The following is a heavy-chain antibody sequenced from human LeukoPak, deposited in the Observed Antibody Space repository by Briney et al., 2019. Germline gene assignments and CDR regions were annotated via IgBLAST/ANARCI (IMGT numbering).Heavy chain of an antibody. V-gene: IGHV4-59*01. CDR1: GGSISGYY. J-gene: IGHJ4*02. D-gene: IGHD3-22*01. CDR2: IYYSGST. CDR3: ARGDSSGYPYFDY. Sequence: SETLSLTCSVSGGSISGYYWSWIRQPPGQGLEWIGYIYYSGSTNYNPSLKSRVIISRDTSKNQFSLNLSSVTAADTAVYYCARGDSSGYPYFDYWGQGTLVTVSS.